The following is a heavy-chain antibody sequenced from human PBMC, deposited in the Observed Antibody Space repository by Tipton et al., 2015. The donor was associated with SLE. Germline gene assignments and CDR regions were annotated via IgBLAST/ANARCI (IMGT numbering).Heavy chain of an antibody. Sequence: QLVQSGGALVQPGRSLRLSCGTSGFTFEDSAMHWVRQAPGKGLEWVSAMSGSRYTHYADSVKGRFTISRDNSRNTLYLQMNSLRVEDTALYYCAKVLGWGSSAWYGESFDYWGQGTLVTVSS. CDR3: AKVLGWGSSAWYGESFDY. D-gene: IGHD6-19*01. J-gene: IGHJ4*02. CDR2: MSGSRYT. V-gene: IGHV3-23*04. CDR1: GFTFEDSA.